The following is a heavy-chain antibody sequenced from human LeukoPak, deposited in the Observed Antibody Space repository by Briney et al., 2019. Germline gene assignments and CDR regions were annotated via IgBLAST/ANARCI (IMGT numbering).Heavy chain of an antibody. CDR1: GFTFSTYP. V-gene: IGHV3-23*01. Sequence: GGSLRLSCAASGFTFSTYPMSWVRQAPGMGPEWVSSLRVSGGSTYYADSVKGRFAISRDNSKNTLHLQMNSLRAEDTAVYYCAKANYYDSSGYYENLDYWGQGTLVTVSS. D-gene: IGHD3-22*01. CDR2: LRVSGGST. CDR3: AKANYYDSSGYYENLDY. J-gene: IGHJ4*02.